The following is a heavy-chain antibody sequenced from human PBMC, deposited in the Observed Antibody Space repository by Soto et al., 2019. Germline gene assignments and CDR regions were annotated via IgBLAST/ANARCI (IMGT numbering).Heavy chain of an antibody. J-gene: IGHJ4*02. D-gene: IGHD3-22*01. Sequence: GDSLKISCKGSGYSFINYWVPWVRQMPGKGLEWMGIVNPGDSDTRYSPSFQGQVTVSADKSISTAYLYWSSLKASDTDMYYCVRPDSTGSYAYWGQGTLATVSS. CDR3: VRPDSTGSYAY. CDR1: GYSFINYW. CDR2: VNPGDSDT. V-gene: IGHV5-51*01.